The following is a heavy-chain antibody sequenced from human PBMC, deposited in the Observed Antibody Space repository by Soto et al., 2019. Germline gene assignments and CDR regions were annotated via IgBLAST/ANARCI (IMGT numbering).Heavy chain of an antibody. CDR2: IKRKIDGEKT. Sequence: WGSLRLSCAASGFSFSNALMNWVRQAPGKGLEWVGRIKRKIDGEKTDYAAPVKGRFTISRDDSKNTLSLQMNSLKADDTAVYYCTTGSVEGVWGQGNTVTGSS. CDR1: GFSFSNAL. J-gene: IGHJ6*02. CDR3: TTGSVEGV. V-gene: IGHV3-15*07.